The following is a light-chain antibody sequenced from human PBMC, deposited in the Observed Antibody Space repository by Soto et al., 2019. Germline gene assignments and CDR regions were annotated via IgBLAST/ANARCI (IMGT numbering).Light chain of an antibody. Sequence: EIVLTQSPGTLSLSPGERATLSCRASQSVSSSYLAWYQQKPGQAPRLLIYCASTRATGTPDRFSGSGSGTDFTLTINRLEPEDFAVYYCQQYGSSPYTFGQGTKLEIK. CDR1: QSVSSSY. V-gene: IGKV3-20*01. J-gene: IGKJ2*01. CDR3: QQYGSSPYT. CDR2: CAS.